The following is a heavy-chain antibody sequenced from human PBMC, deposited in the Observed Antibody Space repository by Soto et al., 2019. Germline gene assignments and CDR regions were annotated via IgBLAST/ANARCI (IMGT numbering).Heavy chain of an antibody. Sequence: EVQLVESGGGLVKPGGSLRLSCAASGFTFSSYSMNWVRQAPGKGLEWVSSISSSSSYIYYADSVKGRFTISRDNAKNALSLQMNSLRAEDTAVYYCARVGGYYYYYMDVWGKGTTVTVSS. V-gene: IGHV3-21*01. D-gene: IGHD2-15*01. CDR1: GFTFSSYS. CDR3: ARVGGYYYYYMDV. J-gene: IGHJ6*03. CDR2: ISSSSSYI.